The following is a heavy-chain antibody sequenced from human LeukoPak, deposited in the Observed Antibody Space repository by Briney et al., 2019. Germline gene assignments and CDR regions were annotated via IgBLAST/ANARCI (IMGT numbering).Heavy chain of an antibody. Sequence: PSETLSLACTVSGGPINSGTLSGSWIRQPAGKGLEWIGHIYSSGSTNYNPSLKSRVTMSLDMYKNQFSLNLRSVTAADTAVYYCASDRTFDRTFDYWGQGTLVTVSS. D-gene: IGHD3-22*01. CDR2: IYSSGST. CDR3: ASDRTFDRTFDY. J-gene: IGHJ4*02. V-gene: IGHV4-61*09. CDR1: GGPINSGTLS.